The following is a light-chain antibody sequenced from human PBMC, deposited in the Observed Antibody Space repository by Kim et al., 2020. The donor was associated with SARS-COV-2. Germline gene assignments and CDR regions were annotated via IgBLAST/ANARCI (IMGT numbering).Light chain of an antibody. Sequence: LSPGERATLSCRASKSVSNYLAWYQQKLGQAPRLLIYDASNRATGIPARFSGSGSGTDFTLVISSLEPEDFAVYYCHQRSNWPLTFGGGTKVDIK. V-gene: IGKV3-11*01. J-gene: IGKJ4*01. CDR1: KSVSNY. CDR2: DAS. CDR3: HQRSNWPLT.